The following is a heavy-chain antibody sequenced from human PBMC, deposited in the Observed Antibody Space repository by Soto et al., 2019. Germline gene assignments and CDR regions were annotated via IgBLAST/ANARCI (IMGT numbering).Heavy chain of an antibody. CDR3: ARSDRTTWSNRFDP. Sequence: PSETLSLTCTVSGGSISSYYWSWIRHPAGKGLEWIGRIYTRGRTNYNPSLKSRVTMSVDTSKNQFSRKLSSGTAADTAVYSCARSDRTTWSNRFDPWGHGTLVAVS. V-gene: IGHV4-4*07. CDR1: GGSISSYY. D-gene: IGHD6-13*01. J-gene: IGHJ5*02. CDR2: IYTRGRT.